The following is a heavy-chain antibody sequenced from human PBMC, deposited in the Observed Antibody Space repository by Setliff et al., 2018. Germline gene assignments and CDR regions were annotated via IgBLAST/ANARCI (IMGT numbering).Heavy chain of an antibody. CDR3: AREGVDTRSSTDYRYYMDV. J-gene: IGHJ6*03. V-gene: IGHV1-69*05. CDR2: TIPIFGST. CDR1: GGTFSSYG. D-gene: IGHD5-18*01. Sequence: ASVKVSCKASGGTFSSYGISWVRQAPGQGLEWVGGTIPIFGSTNYAQKFQDRVTIITDESTSTAYMELRSLRTEDTAVYYCAREGVDTRSSTDYRYYMDVWGKGTTVTVSS.